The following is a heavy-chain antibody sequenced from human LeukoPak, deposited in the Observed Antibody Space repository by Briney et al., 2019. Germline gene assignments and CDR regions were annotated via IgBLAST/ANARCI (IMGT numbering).Heavy chain of an antibody. V-gene: IGHV3-21*01. J-gene: IGHJ4*02. CDR3: ARDRQYYSGGSCYPLFDY. D-gene: IGHD2-15*01. Sequence: GGSLRLSCAASGFTFSSYSMNWVRQAPGKGLEWVSSISSSSSYIYYADSVKGRFTISRDNAKNPLYLQMNSLRAEDTAVYYCARDRQYYSGGSCYPLFDYWGQGTLVTVSS. CDR2: ISSSSSYI. CDR1: GFTFSSYS.